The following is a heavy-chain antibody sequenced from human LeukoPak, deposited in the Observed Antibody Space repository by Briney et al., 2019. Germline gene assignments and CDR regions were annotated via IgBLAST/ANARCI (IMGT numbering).Heavy chain of an antibody. Sequence: GGSLRLSCAASGFTFSSYGMHWVRQAPGKGLEGVAGISYDGSNQYYADSVKGRFTISRDNSKNTLYLQMNSLRAEDTAVYYRAKDRRYFDWLLYPGMDVWGQGTTVTVSS. D-gene: IGHD3-9*01. CDR3: AKDRRYFDWLLYPGMDV. J-gene: IGHJ6*02. V-gene: IGHV3-30*18. CDR1: GFTFSSYG. CDR2: ISYDGSNQ.